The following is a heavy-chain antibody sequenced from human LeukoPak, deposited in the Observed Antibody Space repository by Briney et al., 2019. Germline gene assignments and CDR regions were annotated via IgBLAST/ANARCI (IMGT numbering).Heavy chain of an antibody. CDR3: VREVDGSSPSH. Sequence: SETLSLTCSVSGDSISSSSYYWAWIRQPPEKGLEWIGSINYRGTTYYNPYLKSRVTLSVDTSKDQFSLTLNSVSAADTAVYFCVREVDGSSPSHWGQGTLVTVSS. J-gene: IGHJ4*02. CDR2: INYRGTT. V-gene: IGHV4-39*07. D-gene: IGHD5-12*01. CDR1: GDSISSSSYY.